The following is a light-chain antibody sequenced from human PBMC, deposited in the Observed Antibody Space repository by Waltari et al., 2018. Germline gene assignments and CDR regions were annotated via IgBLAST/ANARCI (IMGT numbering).Light chain of an antibody. CDR1: QSVRNS. J-gene: IGKJ2*01. V-gene: IGKV3D-15*01. Sequence: EVVMTQSPATLAVSPGERATLSCRASQSVRNSLAWYQQKPGQAPRLLLYGASTRATGIPDRFSGSGSGTEFTLTISSLQSEDFAIYYCQQYNNWPPYTFGQGTKLEIK. CDR3: QQYNNWPPYT. CDR2: GAS.